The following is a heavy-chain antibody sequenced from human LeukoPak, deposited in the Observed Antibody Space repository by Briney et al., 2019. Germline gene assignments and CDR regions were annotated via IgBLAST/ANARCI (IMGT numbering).Heavy chain of an antibody. Sequence: GGSLRLSCAASGFTVSSNYMSWVRQAPGKGLEWVSVIYSGGSTYYTDSVKGRFTISRDNFKNTVYLQMNSLRAEDTAVYYCASCLGRAYYYYYMDVWGKGTTVTVSS. V-gene: IGHV3-53*01. J-gene: IGHJ6*03. CDR3: ASCLGRAYYYYYMDV. CDR1: GFTVSSNY. CDR2: IYSGGST. D-gene: IGHD3-16*01.